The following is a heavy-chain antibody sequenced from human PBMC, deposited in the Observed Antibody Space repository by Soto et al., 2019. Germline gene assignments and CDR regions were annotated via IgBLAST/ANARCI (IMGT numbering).Heavy chain of an antibody. V-gene: IGHV3-11*01. Sequence: QVQLVESGGDLVKPGGSLRLSCAASGFTFSDYYMTWIRQAPGKGLEWLSYISSDGSKIYYADSVKGRFTISRDNARNSLYLQMNSLITEDTAMYYCATRHDSGNIDYWGQGTLVTVSS. CDR1: GFTFSDYY. CDR2: ISSDGSKI. J-gene: IGHJ4*02. CDR3: ATRHDSGNIDY. D-gene: IGHD5-12*01.